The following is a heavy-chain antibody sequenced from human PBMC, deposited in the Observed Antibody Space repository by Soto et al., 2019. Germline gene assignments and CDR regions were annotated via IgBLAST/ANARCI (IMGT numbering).Heavy chain of an antibody. D-gene: IGHD3-3*01. J-gene: IGHJ4*02. V-gene: IGHV4-39*01. CDR2: IYYSGST. CDR3: AIPRYDFWSGYYPGNGY. Sequence: QLQLQESGPGLVKPSETLSLTCTVSGGSISSSSYYWGWIRQPPGKGLEWIGSIYYSGSTYYNPSIKSRFTISVDTSKNQFSVTRSCVTAADTAVYYCAIPRYDFWSGYYPGNGYWGQGTLVTVSS. CDR1: GGSISSSSYY.